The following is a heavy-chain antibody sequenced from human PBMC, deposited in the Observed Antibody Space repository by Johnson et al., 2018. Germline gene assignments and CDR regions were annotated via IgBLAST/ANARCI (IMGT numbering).Heavy chain of an antibody. CDR3: AKGRRGLSYGPQNDAFDI. CDR1: GGSISNYY. D-gene: IGHD5-18*01. CDR2: IYYSGSP. J-gene: IGHJ3*02. V-gene: IGHV4-59*01. Sequence: QVQLQESGPGLLKPSETLSLICTVSGGSISNYYWSWIRQPPGKGLEWIGCIYYSGSPNYNSSLKSRVTISVDTSKNQFSLKLSSVTAADPAVYFCAKGRRGLSYGPQNDAFDIWGQGTLVSVSS.